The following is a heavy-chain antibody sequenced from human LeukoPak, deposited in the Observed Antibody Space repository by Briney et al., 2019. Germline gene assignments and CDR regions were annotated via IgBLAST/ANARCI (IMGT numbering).Heavy chain of an antibody. CDR2: IYYSGST. D-gene: IGHD3-10*01. CDR3: ARAVVRGAVFDY. J-gene: IGHJ4*02. Sequence: SQTLSLTCTVSGGSISSGDYYWRWIRQPPGKGLEWIGYIYYSGSTYYNPSLKSRFTISVDTSKNQFSLKLSSVTAADTAVYYCARAVVRGAVFDYWGQGTLVTVSS. CDR1: GGSISSGDYY. V-gene: IGHV4-30-4*01.